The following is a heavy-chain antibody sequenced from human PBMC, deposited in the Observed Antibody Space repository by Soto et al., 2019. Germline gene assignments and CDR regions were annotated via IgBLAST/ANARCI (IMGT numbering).Heavy chain of an antibody. Sequence: QVQLQQWGAGLLKPSETLSLTCAVYGGSFSGYYWSWIRQPPGKGLEWIGEINHSGSTNYNPSLKSRVTISVATSKNQFSLRLSSVTAADAAVYYCARDRLGYCSGGSCYSRPGIDYCGQGTLVTVSS. J-gene: IGHJ4*02. CDR2: INHSGST. CDR3: ARDRLGYCSGGSCYSRPGIDY. V-gene: IGHV4-34*01. CDR1: GGSFSGYY. D-gene: IGHD2-15*01.